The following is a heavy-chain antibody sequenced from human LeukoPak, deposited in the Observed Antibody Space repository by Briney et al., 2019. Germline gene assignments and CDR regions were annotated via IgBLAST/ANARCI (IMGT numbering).Heavy chain of an antibody. J-gene: IGHJ4*02. V-gene: IGHV3-23*01. Sequence: AGGSLTLSCAASGFTFSSYAMSWVRQAQGQGREWVSAISCSGGSTYYADYVKGRFTISRANSKNPLYLQMNSLRAEDTAVYYCAKDQGYYDFWSGFDDWGQGTLVTVSS. D-gene: IGHD3-3*01. CDR3: AKDQGYYDFWSGFDD. CDR2: ISCSGGST. CDR1: GFTFSSYA.